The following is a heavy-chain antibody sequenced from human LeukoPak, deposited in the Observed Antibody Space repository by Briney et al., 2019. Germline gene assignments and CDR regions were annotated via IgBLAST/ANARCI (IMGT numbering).Heavy chain of an antibody. D-gene: IGHD3-22*01. V-gene: IGHV3-30*18. J-gene: IGHJ1*01. CDR3: AKVRGTYYYDSSALQH. CDR2: ISYDGSNK. CDR1: GFTFSSYG. Sequence: GGSLRLSCAASGFTFSSYGMHWVRQAPGKGLEWVAVISYDGSNKYYADSVKGRFTISRDNSKNTLYLQMNSLRAEDTAVYYCAKVRGTYYYDSSALQHWGQGTLVTVSS.